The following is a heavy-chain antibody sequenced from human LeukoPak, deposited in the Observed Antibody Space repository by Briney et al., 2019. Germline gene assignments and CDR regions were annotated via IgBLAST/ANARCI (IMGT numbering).Heavy chain of an antibody. V-gene: IGHV3-74*01. D-gene: IGHD2/OR15-2a*01. Sequence: GGSLRLSCIASGFTFSGSWMHWVRQVPGKGLEWVSRINSDGSSTAYADSVKGRFTISRDNAKTMLYLQMNSLRADDTAMYYCARAIGLDFDFWGQGTLVTVSA. CDR1: GFTFSGSW. CDR3: ARAIGLDFDF. CDR2: INSDGSST. J-gene: IGHJ4*02.